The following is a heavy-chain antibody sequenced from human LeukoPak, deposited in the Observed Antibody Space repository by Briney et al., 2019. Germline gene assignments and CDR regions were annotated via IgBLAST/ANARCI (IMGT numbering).Heavy chain of an antibody. J-gene: IGHJ4*02. CDR3: ASSSADLYCGGDCYPYFDH. CDR1: EGTLSSFA. V-gene: IGHV1-69*13. D-gene: IGHD2-21*02. Sequence: ASVKVSCKASEGTLSSFAVSWVRQAPGQGLGWMGGIIPIFGTADYAQKFQGRVTITADESTSTAYMELSSLRSEDTAVYYCASSSADLYCGGDCYPYFDHWGQGTLVTVSS. CDR2: IIPIFGTA.